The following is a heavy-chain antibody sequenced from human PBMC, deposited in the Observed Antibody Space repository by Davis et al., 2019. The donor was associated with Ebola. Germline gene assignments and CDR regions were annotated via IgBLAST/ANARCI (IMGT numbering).Heavy chain of an antibody. V-gene: IGHV1-69*13. J-gene: IGHJ4*02. Sequence: AASVKVSCKASGGTFSSYAISWVRQAPGQGLEWMGGIIPIFGTANYAQKFQGRVTITADESTSTAYMELSSLRSEDTAVYYCARELLSRLVPGYYFDYWGQGTLVTVSS. CDR2: IIPIFGTA. CDR3: ARELLSRLVPGYYFDY. CDR1: GGTFSSYA. D-gene: IGHD6-6*01.